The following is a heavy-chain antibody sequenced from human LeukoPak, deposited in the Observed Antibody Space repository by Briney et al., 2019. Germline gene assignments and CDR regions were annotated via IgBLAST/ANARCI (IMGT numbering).Heavy chain of an antibody. V-gene: IGHV1-2*02. D-gene: IGHD6-13*01. CDR2: INPNSGGT. CDR3: ARVRQLVLNSFDY. CDR1: GYTFTGYY. Sequence: ASVKVSCKASGYTFTGYYMHWVRQAPGQGLEWMGWINPNSGGTNYAQKFQGRDTMTRDTSISTAYMELSRLRSDDTAVYYCARVRQLVLNSFDYWGQGTLVTVSS. J-gene: IGHJ4*02.